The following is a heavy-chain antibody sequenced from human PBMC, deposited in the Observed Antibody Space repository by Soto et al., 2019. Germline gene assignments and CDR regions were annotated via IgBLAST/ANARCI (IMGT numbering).Heavy chain of an antibody. J-gene: IGHJ6*04. CDR2: ISSSSSYI. CDR1: GFTFSSYS. Sequence: EVQLVESGGGLVKPGGSLRLSCAASGFTFSSYSMNWVRQAPGKGLEWVSSISSSSSYIYYADSVKGRFTISRDNAKNSLYLQMNSLRAEDPAVYYCARDGLYYGPGSYPRGVWGKGTPVTVSS. V-gene: IGHV3-21*01. CDR3: ARDGLYYGPGSYPRGV. D-gene: IGHD3-10*01.